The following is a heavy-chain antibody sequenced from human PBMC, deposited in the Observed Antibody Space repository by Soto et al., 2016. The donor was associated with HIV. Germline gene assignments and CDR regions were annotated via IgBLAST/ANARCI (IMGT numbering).Heavy chain of an antibody. CDR3: AREHYGGNSNFYYAMDV. J-gene: IGHJ6*02. CDR2: INPNSGET. Sequence: QVQLVQSGAEVKKPGASVKVPCKASGYTFTGYYMHWVRQAPGQGLEWVGWINPNSGETNYAQKFEDRVTMTSITSITTAYMDLTRLKSDDTAIYYCAREHYGGNSNFYYAMDVWGHGTTVVVSS. D-gene: IGHD2-21*01. V-gene: IGHV1-2*02. CDR1: GYTFTGYY.